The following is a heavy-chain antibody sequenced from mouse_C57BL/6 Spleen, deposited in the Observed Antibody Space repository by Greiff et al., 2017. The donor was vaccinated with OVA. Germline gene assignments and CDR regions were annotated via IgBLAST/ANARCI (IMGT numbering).Heavy chain of an antibody. CDR1: GYAFSSYW. V-gene: IGHV1-80*01. J-gene: IGHJ4*01. CDR2: IYPGDGDT. CDR3: AREGYGYYYYAMDY. Sequence: QVQLKQSGAELVKPGASVKISCKASGYAFSSYWMNWVKQRPGKGLEWIGQIYPGDGDTNYNGKFKGKATLTADKSSSTAYMQLSSLTSEGSAVYFYAREGYGYYYYAMDYWGQGTSVTVSS. D-gene: IGHD2-2*01.